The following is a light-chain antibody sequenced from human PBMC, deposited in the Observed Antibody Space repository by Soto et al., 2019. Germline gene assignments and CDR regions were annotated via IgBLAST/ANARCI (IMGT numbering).Light chain of an antibody. CDR2: DVS. CDR1: SSDVGGYNY. J-gene: IGLJ1*01. V-gene: IGLV2-14*01. CDR3: SSYTSSSTIVV. Sequence: QSALTQPASVSGSPGQSITISCTGTSSDVGGYNYVSWYQQHPGKAPKLMIYDVSNRPSGVSNRFSGSKSGNTASLTISGVQAEEEADYYCSSYTSSSTIVVFGTGTKLTVL.